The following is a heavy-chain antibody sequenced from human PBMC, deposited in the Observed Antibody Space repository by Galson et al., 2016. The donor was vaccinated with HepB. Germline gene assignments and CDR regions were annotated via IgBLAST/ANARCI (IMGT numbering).Heavy chain of an antibody. Sequence: SLRLSCAGSGFIVSSHYMNWVRQTPGKGLEWVAIIYSGGATYYADSVKGRFTISRDNPNNTVYLQMNSLRADDAAVYYCTRGPPPHCTRTSCSMGTFEVWGQGTMVTVSS. V-gene: IGHV3-53*01. CDR3: TRGPPPHCTRTSCSMGTFEV. CDR2: IYSGGAT. CDR1: GFIVSSHY. J-gene: IGHJ3*01. D-gene: IGHD2-2*01.